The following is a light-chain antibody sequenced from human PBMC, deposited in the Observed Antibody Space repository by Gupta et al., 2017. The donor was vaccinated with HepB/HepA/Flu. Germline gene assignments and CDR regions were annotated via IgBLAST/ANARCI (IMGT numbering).Light chain of an antibody. J-gene: IGKJ5*01. CDR2: DAS. Sequence: EIVLTQSPATLSLSPGERATLSCRASERINIYIGWYQQKPGQAPRLLIDDASNRSTGIPARFSGRGSETAFTLTIISREPEDVTVYYCRQRYKWPPTFGQGTQVDIK. V-gene: IGKV3-11*01. CDR1: ERINIY. CDR3: RQRYKWPPT.